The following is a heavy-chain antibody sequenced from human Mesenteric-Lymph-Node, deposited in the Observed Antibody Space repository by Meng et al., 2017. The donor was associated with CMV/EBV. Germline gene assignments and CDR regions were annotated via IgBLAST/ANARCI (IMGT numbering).Heavy chain of an antibody. J-gene: IGHJ4*02. CDR3: ARHQRWLKSEGGFNY. V-gene: IGHV4-34*01. CDR2: INHSGST. CDR1: VGCLSGYY. Sequence: QVQVQRRGAGLFQSAAALSLTLACYVGCLSGYYWSWIRQPPGKGLGWIGEINHSGSTNNNPSPKSRVTISVDTSKSQFSLKLSSVTAADTAVYYCARHQRWLKSEGGFNYWGQGTLVTVSS. D-gene: IGHD4-23*01.